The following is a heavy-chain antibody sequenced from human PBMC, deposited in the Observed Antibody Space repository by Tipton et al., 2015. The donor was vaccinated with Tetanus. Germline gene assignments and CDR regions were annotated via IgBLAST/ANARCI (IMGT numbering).Heavy chain of an antibody. CDR2: IYYSGST. CDR3: ARVRTARDLDY. Sequence: TLSLTCTVSGGSISSYYWSWIRQPPGKGLEWIGYIYYSGSTYYNPSLKSRVTISVDTSKNQFSLKLSSVTAADTAVYYCARVRTARDLDYWGQGTLVIVSS. V-gene: IGHV4-59*04. J-gene: IGHJ4*02. D-gene: IGHD2-21*02. CDR1: GGSISSYY.